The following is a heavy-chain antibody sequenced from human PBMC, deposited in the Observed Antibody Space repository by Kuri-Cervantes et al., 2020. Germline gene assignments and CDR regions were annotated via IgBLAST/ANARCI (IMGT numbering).Heavy chain of an antibody. CDR3: ARSPSSGWYGFN. Sequence: GESLKISCRGSGYVFFRHWIAWVRQMPGKGLEWMGIIYPGDSDTRYSPSFQGQVTISADKSISTAYLQWSSLKASDTAMYYCARSPSSGWYGFNWGQGTLVTVSS. CDR2: IYPGDSDT. CDR1: GYVFFRHW. J-gene: IGHJ4*02. D-gene: IGHD6-19*01. V-gene: IGHV5-51*06.